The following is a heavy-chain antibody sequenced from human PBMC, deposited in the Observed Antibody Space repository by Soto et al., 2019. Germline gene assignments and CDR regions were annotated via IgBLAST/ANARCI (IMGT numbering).Heavy chain of an antibody. CDR2: ISAYNGNT. Sequence: QVQLVQSGAEVKKPGASVKVSCKASGYTFASYAISWMRQAPGHGLEWMGWISAYNGNTNYAQKLQGRVPMTTDTSARTAYMALRSLSSDDTAVYYCARDPPPPDYWGQGTLVTVSS. J-gene: IGHJ4*02. CDR3: ARDPPPPDY. CDR1: GYTFASYA. V-gene: IGHV1-18*01.